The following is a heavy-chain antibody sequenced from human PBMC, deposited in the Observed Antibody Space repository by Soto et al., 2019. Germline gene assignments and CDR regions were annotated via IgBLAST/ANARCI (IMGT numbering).Heavy chain of an antibody. Sequence: SETLSLTCTVSGGSISSSSYYWGWIRQPPGKGLEWIGSIYYSGSTYYNPSLKSRVTISVDTSKNQFSLKLSSVTAADTAVYYCARGTGAIWSGYYNWGQGTLVTVSS. CDR3: ARGTGAIWSGYYN. D-gene: IGHD3-3*01. CDR2: IYYSGST. V-gene: IGHV4-39*01. J-gene: IGHJ4*02. CDR1: GGSISSSSYY.